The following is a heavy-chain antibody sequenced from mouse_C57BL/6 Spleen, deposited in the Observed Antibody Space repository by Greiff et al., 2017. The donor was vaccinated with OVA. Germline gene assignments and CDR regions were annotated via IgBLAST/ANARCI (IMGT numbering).Heavy chain of an antibody. CDR3: ARETVVVGGRYFDV. Sequence: VQLQQSGPELVKPGASVKISCKASGYSFTGYYMNWVKQSPEKSLEWIGEINPSTGGTTYNQKFKANATLTVDKSSSTAYMQLKSLTSEDSAVYYCARETVVVGGRYFDVWGTGTTVTVSS. D-gene: IGHD1-1*01. CDR1: GYSFTGYY. J-gene: IGHJ1*03. CDR2: INPSTGGT. V-gene: IGHV1-42*01.